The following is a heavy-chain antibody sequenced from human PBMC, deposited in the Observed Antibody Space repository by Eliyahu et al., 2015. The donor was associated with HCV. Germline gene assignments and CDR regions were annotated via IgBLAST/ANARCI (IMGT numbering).Heavy chain of an antibody. CDR3: TRLVEQQLVPGDY. CDR2: IRGKANSYAT. V-gene: IGHV3-73*01. CDR1: GFTFSGXA. J-gene: IGHJ4*02. D-gene: IGHD6-13*01. Sequence: EVQLVESGGGLVQPGGSLXLSCAASGFTFSGXAMXWVRQASGKGLEWVGRIRGKANSYATAYAASVRGRFTISRDDSKNTAYLQMNSLKTEDTAMYYCTRLVEQQLVPGDYWGQGTLVTVSS.